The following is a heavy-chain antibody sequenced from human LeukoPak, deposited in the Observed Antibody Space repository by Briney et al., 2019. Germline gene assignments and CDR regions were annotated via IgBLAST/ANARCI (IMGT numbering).Heavy chain of an antibody. Sequence: GGSLRLSCAASRFTFSDFAMSWIRQAPGKGLEWVSTIGGTGGDPLYADSVKGRFTISRDNSKNTLYLQMNSLRAEDTAVYYCAKDHSSTWFGSFNYWGLGTLVTVSS. D-gene: IGHD6-13*01. CDR1: RFTFSDFA. CDR3: AKDHSSTWFGSFNY. CDR2: IGGTGGDP. J-gene: IGHJ4*02. V-gene: IGHV3-23*01.